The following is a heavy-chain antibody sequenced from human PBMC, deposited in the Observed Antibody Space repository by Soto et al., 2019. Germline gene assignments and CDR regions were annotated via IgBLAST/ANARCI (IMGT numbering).Heavy chain of an antibody. CDR2: IKQDGSEK. J-gene: IGHJ4*02. CDR1: GFTFSSYW. V-gene: IGHV3-7*01. D-gene: IGHD4-17*01. Sequence: GGSLRLSCAASGFTFSSYWINWVRQAPGKGLEWVANIKQDGSEKYYVDSVKGRFNISRDSAENSVYLQMHSLRAEDTAVYYCAASADYEPHFDFWGQGSLVTVSS. CDR3: AASADYEPHFDF.